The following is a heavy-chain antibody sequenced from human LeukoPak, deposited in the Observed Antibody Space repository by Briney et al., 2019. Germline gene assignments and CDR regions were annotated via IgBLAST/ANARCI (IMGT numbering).Heavy chain of an antibody. V-gene: IGHV3-7*05. CDR1: GFTFSTNW. CDR3: ARDDGGSGWVH. Sequence: GGSLRLSCAAPGFTFSTNWTSWVRQAPGTGPEWVANIKDNGNEQHYGDSVKGRFTISRDNAKNSLYLQMNSLRAEDTAVYYCARDDGGSGWVHWGQGTLVTVSS. D-gene: IGHD6-19*01. J-gene: IGHJ4*02. CDR2: IKDNGNEQ.